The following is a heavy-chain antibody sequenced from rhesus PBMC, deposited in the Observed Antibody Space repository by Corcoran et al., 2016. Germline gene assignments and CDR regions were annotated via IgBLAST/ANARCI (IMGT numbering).Heavy chain of an antibody. D-gene: IGHD6-13*01. CDR2: IGGSSGST. CDR3: ARNFEQLIDY. Sequence: QVQLQESCPGLVTPLEPLSLTFPVSGGFISGYFWNCIRPPPGKGLEWIWFIGGSSGSTYYNPSLKSRVTISTDTSKNQFSLKLSSVTAADTAVYYCARNFEQLIDYWGQGVLVTVSS. V-gene: IGHV4-165*02. J-gene: IGHJ4*01. CDR1: GGFISGYF.